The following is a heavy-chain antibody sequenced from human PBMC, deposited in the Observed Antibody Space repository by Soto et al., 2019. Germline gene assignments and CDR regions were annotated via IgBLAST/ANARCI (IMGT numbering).Heavy chain of an antibody. CDR1: GFPFTVFL. CDR2: INQGGTER. CDR3: ARDGPIKQLGHDHQF. Sequence: GGSLRLSCAASGFPFTVFLMSWVRQVPGKGLEWVAMINQGGTERYYVDSVKGRFTISRDNAANLVYLQMDSLRGEDTAVYYCARDGPIKQLGHDHQFWGQGTLVTVSS. V-gene: IGHV3-7*01. D-gene: IGHD1-1*01. J-gene: IGHJ1*01.